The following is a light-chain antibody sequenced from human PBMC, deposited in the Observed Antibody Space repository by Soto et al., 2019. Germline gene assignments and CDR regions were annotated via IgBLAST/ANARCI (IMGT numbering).Light chain of an antibody. J-gene: IGKJ4*01. CDR3: QQSIRPPLT. V-gene: IGKV4-1*01. Sequence: DVVLTQSPDSLTVSLGERATINCKSSQDLLYRSNNKNYLAWYQQKPGQPPRLLIYWSSTRESGVPDRFSGSDSGTDYTLTITTLQAEDVAAYYWQQSIRPPLTFGGGTKLEIK. CDR1: QDLLYRSNNKNY. CDR2: WSS.